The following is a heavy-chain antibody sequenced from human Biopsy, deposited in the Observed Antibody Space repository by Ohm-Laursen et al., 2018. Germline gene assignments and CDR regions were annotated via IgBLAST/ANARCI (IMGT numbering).Heavy chain of an antibody. CDR1: GFTFHTYA. CDR3: VKQWGGYNFDS. D-gene: IGHD1-14*01. V-gene: IGHV3-23*01. Sequence: GSLRLSCTASGFTFHTYAMNWVRQAPGKGLEWVAHIDGSDYNTYYADSVRGRFTISRDNSKQMVHLEINSLTADDTAVYYCVKQWGGYNFDSWGQGTLVTVSS. CDR2: IDGSDYNT. J-gene: IGHJ5*01.